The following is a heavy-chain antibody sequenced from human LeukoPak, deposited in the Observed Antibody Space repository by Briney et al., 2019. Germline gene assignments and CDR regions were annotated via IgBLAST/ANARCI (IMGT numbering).Heavy chain of an antibody. V-gene: IGHV3-73*01. J-gene: IGHJ3*02. CDR3: AKVASSDDYGDYLDAFDI. Sequence: PGGSLRLSCAASGFTFSGSAMHWVRQASGKGLEWVGRIRSRANSYTTAYGASVQGRVTISRDDSKNMAYLQMNSLRAEDTAVYYCAKVASSDDYGDYLDAFDIWGQGTMVTVSS. D-gene: IGHD4-17*01. CDR2: IRSRANSYTT. CDR1: GFTFSGSA.